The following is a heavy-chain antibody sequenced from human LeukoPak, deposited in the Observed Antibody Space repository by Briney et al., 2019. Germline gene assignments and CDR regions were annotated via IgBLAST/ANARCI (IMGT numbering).Heavy chain of an antibody. J-gene: IGHJ6*02. CDR2: ISYDGSNK. CDR3: ARDGRITMVRGAQYYYYYYGMDV. Sequence: PGGSLRLSCAASGFTFSSYAMHWVRQAPGKGLEWVAVISYDGSNKYYADSVKGRFTISRDNSKNTLYLQMNSLRAEDTAVYYCARDGRITMVRGAQYYYYYYGMDVWGQGTTVTVSS. CDR1: GFTFSSYA. D-gene: IGHD3-10*01. V-gene: IGHV3-30-3*01.